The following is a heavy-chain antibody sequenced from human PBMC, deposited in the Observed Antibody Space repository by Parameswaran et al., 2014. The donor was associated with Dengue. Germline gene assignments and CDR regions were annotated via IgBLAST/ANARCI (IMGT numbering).Heavy chain of an antibody. CDR3: ARGRAGFDY. Sequence: RWIRQPPGKGLEWIGEINHSGSTNYNPSLKSRVTISVDTSKNQFSLKLSSVTAADTAVYYCARGRAGFDYWGQGTLVTVSS. V-gene: IGHV4-34*01. J-gene: IGHJ4*02. CDR2: INHSGST.